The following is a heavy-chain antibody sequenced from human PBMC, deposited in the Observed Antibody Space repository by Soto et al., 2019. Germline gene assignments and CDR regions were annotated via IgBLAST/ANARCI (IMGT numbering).Heavy chain of an antibody. V-gene: IGHV3-21*01. Sequence: GSLRLSCAASGFTFSSYSMNWVRQAPGKGLEWVSSISSSSSYIYYADSVKGRFTISRDNAKNSLYLQMNSLRAEDTAVYYCVRDYIWGSYPTGLDVWSKGTTVTVSS. D-gene: IGHD3-16*02. CDR2: ISSSSSYI. J-gene: IGHJ6*04. CDR1: GFTFSSYS. CDR3: VRDYIWGSYPTGLDV.